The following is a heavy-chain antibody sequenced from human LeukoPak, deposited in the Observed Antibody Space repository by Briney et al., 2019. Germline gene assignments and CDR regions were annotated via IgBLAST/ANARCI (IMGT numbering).Heavy chain of an antibody. V-gene: IGHV3-23*01. CDR1: GFTFSSYS. CDR3: AKGSSNTGYEY. J-gene: IGHJ4*02. D-gene: IGHD5-12*01. CDR2: ITPSGGGT. Sequence: GGSLRLSCAASGFTFSSYSMTWVRQAPGKGLEWVSSITPSGGGTYYADSVKGRFTISRDNSKNTLYLQVNSLRADDTALYYCAKGSSNTGYEYRGQGTLVTVSS.